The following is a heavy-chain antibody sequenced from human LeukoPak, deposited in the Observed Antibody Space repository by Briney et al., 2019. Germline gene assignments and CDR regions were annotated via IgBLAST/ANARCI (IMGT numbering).Heavy chain of an antibody. V-gene: IGHV1-2*06. Sequence: ASVKVSCKASGYTFTGYYMHWVRQAPGQGLEWMGRINPNSGGTNYAQKFQGRVTMTRDTSISTAYMELSRLRSDDTAVYYGARERKSYYDSSGPLGDWGQGTLVTVSS. CDR3: ARERKSYYDSSGPLGD. D-gene: IGHD3-22*01. CDR1: GYTFTGYY. CDR2: INPNSGGT. J-gene: IGHJ4*02.